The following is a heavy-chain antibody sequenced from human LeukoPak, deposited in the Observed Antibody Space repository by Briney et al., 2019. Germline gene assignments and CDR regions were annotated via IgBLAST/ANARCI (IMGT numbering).Heavy chain of an antibody. CDR3: ARVPGVLDL. J-gene: IGHJ3*01. D-gene: IGHD3-10*01. CDR2: VSGHNTNT. CDR1: GYTFTSYG. Sequence: GASVKVSCKASGYTFTSYGISWVRQAPGQGLEWMGWVSGHNTNTKYADKLQGRLTMTTDPSTSTAYMELRSLSSDDTAVYYCARVPGVLDLWGQGTMVTVSS. V-gene: IGHV1-18*01.